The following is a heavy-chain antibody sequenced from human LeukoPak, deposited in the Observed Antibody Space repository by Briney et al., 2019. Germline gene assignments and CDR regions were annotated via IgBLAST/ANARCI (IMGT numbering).Heavy chain of an antibody. CDR1: GFTFSSYV. CDR3: ARDPYYYDSSGYYLSLYVFDI. V-gene: IGHV3-30-3*01. Sequence: GGSLRLSCAASGFTFSSYVMHWVRQAPGKGLEWVAVISHDGSNKYYAESVKGRFTMSRDNSKNTLYLQMSGLRAEDTAVYYCARDPYYYDSSGYYLSLYVFDIWGQGTIVTVSS. D-gene: IGHD3-22*01. J-gene: IGHJ3*02. CDR2: ISHDGSNK.